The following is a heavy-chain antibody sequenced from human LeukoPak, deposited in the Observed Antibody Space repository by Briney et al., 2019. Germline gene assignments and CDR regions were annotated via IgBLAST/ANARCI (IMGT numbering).Heavy chain of an antibody. V-gene: IGHV3-15*07. CDR3: AKGFGSYDSSDFDS. D-gene: IGHD3-22*01. CDR1: GFTFSSYS. CDR2: IRSRTDGGTT. Sequence: PGGSLRLSCAASGFTFSSYSMNWVRQVPGKGLEWVGRIRSRTDGGTTDYAAPVKGRFTISRDDSKKTLYLQMNSLRIEDTAVYYCAKGFGSYDSSDFDSWGQGTLVTVSS. J-gene: IGHJ4*02.